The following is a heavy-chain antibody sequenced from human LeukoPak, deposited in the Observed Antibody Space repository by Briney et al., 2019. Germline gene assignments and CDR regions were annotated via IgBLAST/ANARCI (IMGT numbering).Heavy chain of an antibody. CDR1: GGSISSYY. D-gene: IGHD6-13*01. J-gene: IGHJ4*02. CDR3: ARVESSWYIEK. Sequence: SETLSLTCTVSGGSISSYYWSWIRQPPGKGLEWIGYIYYSGSTNYNPSLKSRVTISVDTSKNQFSLKLSSVTAADTAVYYCARVESSWYIEKWGQGTPVTVSS. V-gene: IGHV4-59*01. CDR2: IYYSGST.